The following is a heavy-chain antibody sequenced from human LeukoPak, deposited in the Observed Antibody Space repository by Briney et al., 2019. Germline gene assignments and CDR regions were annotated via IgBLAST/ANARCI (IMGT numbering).Heavy chain of an antibody. V-gene: IGHV4-59*08. CDR3: ARRGPYGPGSYYDNWFDP. CDR1: GGSISSYY. CDR2: IYYSGST. Sequence: SETLSLTCTVSGGSISSYYWSWIRQPPGKGLEWIGYIYYSGSTNYNPSLKSRVTISVDTSKNQFSLKLSSVTAADTAVYYCARRGPYGPGSYYDNWFDPWGQGTLVTVSS. D-gene: IGHD3-10*01. J-gene: IGHJ5*02.